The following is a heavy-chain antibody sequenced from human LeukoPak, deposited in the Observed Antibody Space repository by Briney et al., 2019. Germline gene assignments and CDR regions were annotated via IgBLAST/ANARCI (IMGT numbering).Heavy chain of an antibody. CDR1: GFTFSYYE. CDR3: ARDSVVPAAIGYFDY. D-gene: IGHD2-2*02. CDR2: ISSSSSTI. J-gene: IGHJ4*02. V-gene: IGHV3-48*01. Sequence: GGSLRLSCAASGFTFSYYEMNWVRQAPGKGLEWVSYISSSSSTIYYADSVKGRFTISRDNAKNSLYLQMNSLRAEDTAVYYCARDSVVPAAIGYFDYWGQGTLVTVSS.